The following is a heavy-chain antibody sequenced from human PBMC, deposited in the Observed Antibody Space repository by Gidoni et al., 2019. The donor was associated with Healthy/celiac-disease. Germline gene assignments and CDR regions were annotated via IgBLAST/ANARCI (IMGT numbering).Heavy chain of an antibody. D-gene: IGHD3-10*01. CDR3: ARHAQYYYRDWFDP. J-gene: IGHJ5*02. CDR1: GGFISSSSYY. Sequence: QLQLQQSGPGLVTPSATSSLTCTVSGGFISSSSYYWGWTRQPPGKGLEWIGGIYYSGRTYYNPYRKSRVTISVDTSKNQFSLKLSSVTAADTAVYYCARHAQYYYRDWFDPWGQGTLVTVSS. V-gene: IGHV4-39*01. CDR2: IYYSGRT.